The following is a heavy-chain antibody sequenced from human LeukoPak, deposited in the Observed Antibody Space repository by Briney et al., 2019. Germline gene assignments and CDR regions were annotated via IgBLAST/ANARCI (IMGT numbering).Heavy chain of an antibody. CDR2: IYYSGST. J-gene: IGHJ4*02. CDR1: GGSISSSSYY. CDR3: ARLFLPMLRGVITYYFDY. Sequence: PSETLSLTCTVSGGSISSSSYYWGWIRQPPGKGLEWIGSIYYSGSTYYNPSLKSRVTISVDTSKNQFSLKLSSVTAADTAVYYCARLFLPMLRGVITYYFDYWGQGTLVTVSS. V-gene: IGHV4-39*01. D-gene: IGHD3-10*01.